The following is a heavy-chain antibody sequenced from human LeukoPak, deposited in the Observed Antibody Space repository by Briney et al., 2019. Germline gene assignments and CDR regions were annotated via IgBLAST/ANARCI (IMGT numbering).Heavy chain of an antibody. V-gene: IGHV3-23*01. D-gene: IGHD3-9*01. J-gene: IGHJ4*02. CDR2: FSNSGGST. CDR1: GFTFSNYA. Sequence: GGSLRLSCEASGFTFSNYAMSWVRQVPGKGLEWVSTFSNSGGSTFYADSVKGRFTISRDNSKNTLYLQMNSLRAEDTAIYYCAKCDILTDYHWPHLDCWGQGSLVTVSS. CDR3: AKCDILTDYHWPHLDC.